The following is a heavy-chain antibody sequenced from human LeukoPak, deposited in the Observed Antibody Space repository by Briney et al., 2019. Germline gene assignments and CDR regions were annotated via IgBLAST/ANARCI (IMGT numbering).Heavy chain of an antibody. CDR1: VGSFSGYY. CDR2: INHSGST. Sequence: SETLSLTCAVYVGSFSGYYWTWIRQPPGRGLEWIGEINHSGSTNYNPSLMSRVTISVDTSKNQFSLKLSSVTAADTAMYYCARTTVVTSNFDFWGQGTLVTVSS. J-gene: IGHJ4*02. D-gene: IGHD4-23*01. V-gene: IGHV4-34*01. CDR3: ARTTVVTSNFDF.